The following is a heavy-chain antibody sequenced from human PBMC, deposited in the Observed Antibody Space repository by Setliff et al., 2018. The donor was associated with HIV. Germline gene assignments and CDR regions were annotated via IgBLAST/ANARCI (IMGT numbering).Heavy chain of an antibody. D-gene: IGHD3-22*01. V-gene: IGHV3-48*01. J-gene: IGHJ3*01. CDR2: ISLTATRI. CDR3: AREFHSSGYAGIFDV. Sequence: PGGSLRLSCAASGFTLSGYSMNWVRQAPGKGLEWVSYISLTATRIHYADSLKGRFSISRDISKNTLYLQMDSLRAEDTAVYVCAREFHSSGYAGIFDVWGQGTAVTVSS. CDR1: GFTLSGYS.